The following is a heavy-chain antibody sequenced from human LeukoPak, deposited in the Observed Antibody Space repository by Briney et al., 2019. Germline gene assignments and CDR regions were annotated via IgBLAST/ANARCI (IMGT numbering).Heavy chain of an antibody. D-gene: IGHD1-7*01. J-gene: IGHJ4*02. V-gene: IGHV3-30*03. CDR1: GFTFGSYG. Sequence: GRSLRLSCAASGFTFGSYGMHWVRQAPGKGLEWVAVISFDGIYKYYADSVKGRFTISRDDSKNSLYLQMNSLRAEDTAVYYCARAHNWKYGSFDFWGQGTLVTVSS. CDR2: ISFDGIYK. CDR3: ARAHNWKYGSFDF.